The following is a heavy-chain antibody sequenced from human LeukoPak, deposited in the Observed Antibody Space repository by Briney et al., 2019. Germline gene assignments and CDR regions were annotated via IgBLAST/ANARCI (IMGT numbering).Heavy chain of an antibody. V-gene: IGHV3-7*01. Sequence: GGSLRLSCVGSGFSFRSHWVNWVRQSPGKGLEWVANIKPDGSDKYCVDSARGRFTVSRDNAKNSAFLQMNSLRAEDTAIYYCATISAQTFDIWGQGTLVSVSS. CDR1: GFSFRSHW. D-gene: IGHD5-24*01. J-gene: IGHJ3*02. CDR3: ATISAQTFDI. CDR2: IKPDGSDK.